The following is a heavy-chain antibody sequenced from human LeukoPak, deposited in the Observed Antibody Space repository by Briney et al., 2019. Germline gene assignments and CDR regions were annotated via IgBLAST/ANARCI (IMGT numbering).Heavy chain of an antibody. CDR1: GYTFTGYY. Sequence: GASVKVSCKASGYTFTGYYMHWVRQAPGQGLEWMGWINPNSGGTNYAQKFQGRVTMTRDTSISTAYMELSRLRSDDTAVYYCARDLRGLRYFDWSPLEYWGQGTLATVSS. D-gene: IGHD3-9*01. J-gene: IGHJ4*02. V-gene: IGHV1-2*02. CDR2: INPNSGGT. CDR3: ARDLRGLRYFDWSPLEY.